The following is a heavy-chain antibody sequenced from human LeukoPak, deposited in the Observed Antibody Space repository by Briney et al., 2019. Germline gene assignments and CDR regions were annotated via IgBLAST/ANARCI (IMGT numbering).Heavy chain of an antibody. CDR3: ARDRGYGSGSYFFYYYGMDV. D-gene: IGHD3-10*01. J-gene: IGHJ6*04. Sequence: GGSLRLSCAASGFTFSSYGMHRVRQAPGKGLEWVAVIWYDGSNKYYADSVKGRFTISRDNSKNTLYLQMNSLRAEDTAVYYCARDRGYGSGSYFFYYYGMDVWGKGTTVTVSS. CDR1: GFTFSSYG. V-gene: IGHV3-33*01. CDR2: IWYDGSNK.